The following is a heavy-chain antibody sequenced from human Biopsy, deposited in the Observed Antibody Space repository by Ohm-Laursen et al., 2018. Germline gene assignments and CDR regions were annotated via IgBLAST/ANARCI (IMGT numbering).Heavy chain of an antibody. V-gene: IGHV3-7*01. J-gene: IGHJ4*02. Sequence: SLRLSCAASGFAFSRSWMSWLRQTPGKGLEWVANINSDGTQKFYVDSVQGRFTISRNNTGNSVSLRMNSLRVDDTAVYFCARDPGWGALDYWGRGTLVTVSS. CDR2: INSDGTQK. CDR3: ARDPGWGALDY. CDR1: GFAFSRSW. D-gene: IGHD3-10*01.